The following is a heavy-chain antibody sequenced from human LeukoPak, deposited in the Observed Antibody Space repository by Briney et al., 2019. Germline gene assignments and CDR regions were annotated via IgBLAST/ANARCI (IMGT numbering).Heavy chain of an antibody. V-gene: IGHV3-30*18. CDR2: ISYDGSNK. CDR3: AKLDYSDSSGYYYLGYSYGMDV. CDR1: GGSFSSYG. Sequence: HPGGSLRLSCAASGGSFSSYGMHWVRQAPGKGLGWVAVISYDGSNKYYADSVKGRFTTSRDNSKNPLYLQMNSLRAEDTAVYYCAKLDYSDSSGYYYLGYSYGMDVWGQGTTVTVSS. J-gene: IGHJ6*02. D-gene: IGHD3-22*01.